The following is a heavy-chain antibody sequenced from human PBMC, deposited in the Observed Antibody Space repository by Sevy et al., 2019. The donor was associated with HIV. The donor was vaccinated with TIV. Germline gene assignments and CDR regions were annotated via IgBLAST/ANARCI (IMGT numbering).Heavy chain of an antibody. V-gene: IGHV1-18*01. CDR1: GYSFTTYA. CDR3: ARVFGGRLYNDRFDP. CDR2: ISPFHGNR. D-gene: IGHD3-16*01. Sequence: ASVKVSCKASGYSFTTYAITWVRQAPGQGLEWMGWISPFHGNRNYAQKLQGRVSMTTDTSTSTAYMELTSLRSDDTAVYYCARVFGGRLYNDRFDPWGQGTLVTVSS. J-gene: IGHJ5*02.